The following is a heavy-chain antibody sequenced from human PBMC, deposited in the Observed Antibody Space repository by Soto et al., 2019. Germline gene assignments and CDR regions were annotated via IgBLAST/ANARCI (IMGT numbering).Heavy chain of an antibody. Sequence: QVQLVESGGGVVQPGRSLRLSCAASGFTFSSYAMHWVRQAPGKGLEWVAVISYDGSNKYYADSVKGRFTISRDNSKNTLYLQMNSLRAEDTAVYYCARVRMATNLGDYWGQGTLVTVSS. CDR3: ARVRMATNLGDY. D-gene: IGHD5-12*01. J-gene: IGHJ4*02. CDR1: GFTFSSYA. CDR2: ISYDGSNK. V-gene: IGHV3-30-3*01.